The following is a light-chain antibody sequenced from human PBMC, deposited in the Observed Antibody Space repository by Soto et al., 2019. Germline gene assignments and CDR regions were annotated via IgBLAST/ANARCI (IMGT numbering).Light chain of an antibody. CDR2: DVS. V-gene: IGKV3-20*01. J-gene: IGKJ4*01. CDR3: QQYDSSPLT. Sequence: EIVLTQSPGTLSLSPGDRATLSCRSSQSVSNNYLAWYQQKPGRAPRLLIYDVSNRATGIPHRFSGSGSGTDFTLIINRLEPEDFAVYYCQQYDSSPLTFGGGTKVEIK. CDR1: QSVSNNY.